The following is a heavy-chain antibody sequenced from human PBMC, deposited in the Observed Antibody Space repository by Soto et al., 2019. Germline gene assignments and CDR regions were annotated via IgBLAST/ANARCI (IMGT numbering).Heavy chain of an antibody. V-gene: IGHV1-18*01. CDR1: GYAFTTYG. CDR3: ARGRDGDY. J-gene: IGHJ4*02. D-gene: IGHD6-6*01. CDR2: ISAHNGNT. Sequence: QVHLVQSGAEVKKPGASVKVSCKGSGYAFTTYGITWVRQAPGQGLEWQGWISAHNGNTNYAQKIQGRVTVTRDTSTSTAYMELRSLRSDDTAVYYCARGRDGDYWGQGALVTVSS.